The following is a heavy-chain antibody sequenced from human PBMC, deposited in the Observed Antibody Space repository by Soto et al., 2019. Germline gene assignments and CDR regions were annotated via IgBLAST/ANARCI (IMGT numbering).Heavy chain of an antibody. V-gene: IGHV3-48*02. CDR3: AREDILGARSFDY. CDR1: GFTFSCYS. D-gene: IGHD1-26*01. Sequence: GGSLRLSCAASGFTFSCYSVNWVRQAPGKGLEWVSYISSGSKTIYYADSVKGRFTVSRDNARNSQYLQMNSLRDEDTAVYYCAREDILGARSFDYWGQGTLVTVSS. J-gene: IGHJ4*02. CDR2: ISSGSKTI.